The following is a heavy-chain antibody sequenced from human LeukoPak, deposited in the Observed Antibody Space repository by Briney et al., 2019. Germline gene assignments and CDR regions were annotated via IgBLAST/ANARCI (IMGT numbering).Heavy chain of an antibody. J-gene: IGHJ4*02. CDR1: GGSMTGTSYY. CDR3: ARNVSAGYFDY. D-gene: IGHD2-8*01. Sequence: SETLSLTFSVSGGSMTGTSYYWPWIRQPPGKGLEWIGSVYYSGSTSYSPSLKSRVTISVDTSKNQFSLRLSSVTAADTAVYYCARNVSAGYFDYWGRGTLVTVSS. V-gene: IGHV4-39*01. CDR2: VYYSGST.